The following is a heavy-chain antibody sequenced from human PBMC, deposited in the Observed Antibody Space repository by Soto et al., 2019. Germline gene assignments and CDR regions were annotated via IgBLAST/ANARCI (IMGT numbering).Heavy chain of an antibody. J-gene: IGHJ4*02. V-gene: IGHV3-21*01. D-gene: IGHD5-18*01. CDR1: GFTFSSYS. CDR3: ARGGYSYGIDY. Sequence: EVQLVESGGGLVKPGGSLRLSCAASGFTFSSYSMNWVRQAPGKGLEWVSSISSSSSYIYYADTVKGRFTISSDNAKNSLYLQMNSLRAEDTAVYYCARGGYSYGIDYWGQGTLVTVSS. CDR2: ISSSSSYI.